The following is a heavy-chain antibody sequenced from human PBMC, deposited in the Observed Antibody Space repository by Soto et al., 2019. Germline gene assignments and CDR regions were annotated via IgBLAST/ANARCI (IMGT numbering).Heavy chain of an antibody. D-gene: IGHD2-2*01. CDR3: ARGISTTRYYYYYGMDV. CDR2: INPSGGIT. J-gene: IGHJ6*02. CDR1: GYTLTSYY. Sequence: GASVKVSCKASGYTLTSYYLHWVRQAPGQGPEWMGIINPSGGITNDAQKFQDRVTMTSDTSTSTVYMELSSLRSEDTAVYYCARGISTTRYYYYYGMDVWGQGTTVTSP. V-gene: IGHV1-46*01.